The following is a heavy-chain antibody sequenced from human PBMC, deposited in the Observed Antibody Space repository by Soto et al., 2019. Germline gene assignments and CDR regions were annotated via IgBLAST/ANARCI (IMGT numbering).Heavy chain of an antibody. CDR2: VYYGGST. CDR1: GGSISSSSYY. J-gene: IGHJ6*02. Sequence: QLHLQESGPGLVKPSETLSLTCTVSGGSISSSSYYWGWIRQPPGKGLEWIGNVYYGGSTYYNPSLKRRVPISVETSTSQFSLELSSVTAADTAVYYCAGGDYYHSSGNYFYYYTMDVWGQGTTVTVSS. D-gene: IGHD3-22*01. V-gene: IGHV4-39*01. CDR3: AGGDYYHSSGNYFYYYTMDV.